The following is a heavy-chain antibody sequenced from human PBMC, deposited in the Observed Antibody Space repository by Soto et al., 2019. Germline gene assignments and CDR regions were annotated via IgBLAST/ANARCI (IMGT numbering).Heavy chain of an antibody. V-gene: IGHV1-2*02. J-gene: IGHJ4*02. CDR1: GYSFTDYY. CDR3: AREWGTYCDY. CDR2: SNPKSGVT. D-gene: IGHD2-15*01. Sequence: QVLLVQSGAEVKKPGASVKVSCKASGYSFTDYYLHWVRQAPGQGHEWLGWSNPKSGVTKYAQKFQGRFTMSRDTSINTADMELNRLRSDDPAVYFCAREWGTYCDYCGQGTLVTVSS.